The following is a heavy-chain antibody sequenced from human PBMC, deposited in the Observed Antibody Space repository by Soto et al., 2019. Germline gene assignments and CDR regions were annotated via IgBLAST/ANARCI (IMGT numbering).Heavy chain of an antibody. J-gene: IGHJ6*03. V-gene: IGHV3-74*01. Sequence: EVQLVESGGGLVQPGGSLRLSCAASGFAFSNNWMHWVRQAPGKGLEWVSRIKSDGSSTNYADSAKGRFTITRDNAKNTLFLQMSGLGADDTARFYCAIYYYYYYRGVWGKGTTVTVSS. CDR2: IKSDGSST. CDR1: GFAFSNNW. CDR3: AIYYYYYYRGV.